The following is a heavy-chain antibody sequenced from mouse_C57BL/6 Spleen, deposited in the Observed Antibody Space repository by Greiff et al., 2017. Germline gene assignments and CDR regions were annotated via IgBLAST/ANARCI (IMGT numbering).Heavy chain of an antibody. CDR3: ARSDYYGSSRYYAMDD. V-gene: IGHV1-54*01. CDR1: GYAFTNYL. Sequence: QVQLQQSGAELVRPGTSVKVSCKASGYAFTNYLIEWVKQRPGQGLEWIGVINPGSGGTNYNEKFKGKATLTADTSSSTAYMQLSSLTSEDSAVYFCARSDYYGSSRYYAMDDWGQGTSVTVSS. D-gene: IGHD1-1*01. J-gene: IGHJ4*01. CDR2: INPGSGGT.